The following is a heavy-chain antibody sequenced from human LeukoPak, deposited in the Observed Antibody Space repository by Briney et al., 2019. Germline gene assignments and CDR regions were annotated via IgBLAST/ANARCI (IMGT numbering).Heavy chain of an antibody. CDR2: ISYDGSNK. CDR3: AKSGPWFGELFLRSGETDYFDY. V-gene: IGHV3-30*18. D-gene: IGHD3-10*01. Sequence: GGSLRLSCAASGFTFSSYGMHRVRQAPGKGLEGVAVISYDGSNKYYADSVKGRFTISRDNSKNTLYLQMNSLRAEDTAVYYCAKSGPWFGELFLRSGETDYFDYWGQGTLVTVSS. CDR1: GFTFSSYG. J-gene: IGHJ4*02.